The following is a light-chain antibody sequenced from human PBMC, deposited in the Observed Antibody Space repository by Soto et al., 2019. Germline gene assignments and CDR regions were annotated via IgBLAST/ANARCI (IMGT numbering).Light chain of an antibody. CDR2: WAS. CDR3: QQYYLRPPT. Sequence: DIVMTQSPDSLAVSLGERATLNCKSSQSVFYNSNNRNYLAWYQQKPGQPPKLLIHWASTRESGVPDRFSGSGSGTDFSLPIRSLQPEDVAIYYCQQYYLRPPTFGGGTKVEIK. CDR1: QSVFYNSNNRNY. J-gene: IGKJ4*01. V-gene: IGKV4-1*01.